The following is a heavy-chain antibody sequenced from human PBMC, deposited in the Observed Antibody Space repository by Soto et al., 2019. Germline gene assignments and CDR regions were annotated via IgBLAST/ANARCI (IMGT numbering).Heavy chain of an antibody. CDR1: GGSVSSGSYY. D-gene: IGHD3-22*01. J-gene: IGHJ6*02. CDR2: IHYSGST. CDR3: ARVGVWGHYYDSRGYYQHYGMDV. V-gene: IGHV4-61*01. Sequence: QVQLQESGPGLVKPSETLSLTCTVSGGSVSSGSYYWSWIRQPPGKGLEWIGYIHYSGSTNYNPSPRRRVTISVDTSKNLFSVKLRSVTAADTAVDYCARVGVWGHYYDSRGYYQHYGMDVWGQGTTVTVSS.